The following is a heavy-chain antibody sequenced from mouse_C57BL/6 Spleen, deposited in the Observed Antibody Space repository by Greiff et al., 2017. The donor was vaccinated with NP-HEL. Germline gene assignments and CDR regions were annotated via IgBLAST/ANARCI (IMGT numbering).Heavy chain of an antibody. CDR3: AREALGRFDY. V-gene: IGHV1-76*01. CDR2: IYPGSGNT. Sequence: VQLQQSGAELVRPGASVKLSCKASGYTFTDYYINWVKQRPGQGLEWIARIYPGSGNTYYNEKFKGQATLTAEKSSSTAYMQLSSLTSEDSAVYFCAREALGRFDYWGQGTTLTVSS. CDR1: GYTFTDYY. D-gene: IGHD4-1*01. J-gene: IGHJ2*01.